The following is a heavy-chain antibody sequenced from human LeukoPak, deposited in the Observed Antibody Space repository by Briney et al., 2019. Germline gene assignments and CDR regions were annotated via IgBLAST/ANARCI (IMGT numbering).Heavy chain of an antibody. Sequence: SETLSLTCTVSGGSISSYYWSWIRQPLGKGLEWIGHIYYSGSTNYNPSLKSRFTISVDTSKNQFSLKLRSVTAADTAVFYCARGKLGISLDAFDIWGQGTMVTVSS. CDR2: IYYSGST. CDR3: ARGKLGISLDAFDI. J-gene: IGHJ3*02. D-gene: IGHD7-27*01. CDR1: GGSISSYY. V-gene: IGHV4-59*01.